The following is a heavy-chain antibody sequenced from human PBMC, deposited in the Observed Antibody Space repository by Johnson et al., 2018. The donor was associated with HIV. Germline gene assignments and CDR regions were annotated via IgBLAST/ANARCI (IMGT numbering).Heavy chain of an antibody. V-gene: IGHV3-23*04. CDR2: FNWNGGRT. J-gene: IGHJ3*02. CDR1: GFTFSSYA. Sequence: MQLVESGGGLVQPGGSLRLSCAASGFTFSSYAMSWVRQAPGKGLEWVSSFNWNGGRTSYADSVRGRFTISRDNSKNTLYLQMNSLRAEDTAVYYCARDRVWFGELYAFDIWGQGTMVTVSS. CDR3: ARDRVWFGELYAFDI. D-gene: IGHD3-10*01.